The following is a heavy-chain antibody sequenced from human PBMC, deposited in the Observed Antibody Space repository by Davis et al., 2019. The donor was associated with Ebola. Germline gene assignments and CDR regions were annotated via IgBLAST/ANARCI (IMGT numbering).Heavy chain of an antibody. CDR3: ARAAVRFGDNNWFDP. CDR1: GFTVSSNY. CDR2: IYNGGST. D-gene: IGHD3-10*01. J-gene: IGHJ5*02. V-gene: IGHV3-53*01. Sequence: GGSLRLSCAASGFTVSSNYMSWVRQAPGKGLEWVSVIYNGGSTYYADSVKGRFTISRDNSKNTLYLQMNSLRAEDTAVYYCARAAVRFGDNNWFDPWGQGTLVTVSS.